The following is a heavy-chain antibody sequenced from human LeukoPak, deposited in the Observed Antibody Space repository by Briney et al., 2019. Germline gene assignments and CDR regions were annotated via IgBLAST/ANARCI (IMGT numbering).Heavy chain of an antibody. V-gene: IGHV3-23*01. CDR2: ISGSGGST. D-gene: IGHD6-19*01. CDR3: AKDQYSSGWYNY. CDR1: GFTFSSYA. J-gene: IGHJ4*02. Sequence: PGGSLRLSCAASGFTFSSYAMSWVRQAPGKGLEWVSAISGSGGSTYYADSVKGRFTISRDNSKNTLYLQMNSLRAKDTAVYYCAKDQYSSGWYNYWGQGTLVTVSS.